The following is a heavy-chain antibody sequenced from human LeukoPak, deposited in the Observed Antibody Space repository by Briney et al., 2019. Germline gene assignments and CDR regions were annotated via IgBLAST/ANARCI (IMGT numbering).Heavy chain of an antibody. Sequence: LRLSCDASGFIFSDYYMSWIRQPPGKGLEWIGYIYSSGSTNYNPSLKSRVTMSVDTSKNQFSLKVNSVTAADTAVYYCARVYDSGSQAYFYYMDVWGKGTTVTISS. CDR1: GFIFSDYY. CDR2: IYSSGST. CDR3: ARVYDSGSQAYFYYMDV. J-gene: IGHJ6*03. V-gene: IGHV4-59*01. D-gene: IGHD3-10*01.